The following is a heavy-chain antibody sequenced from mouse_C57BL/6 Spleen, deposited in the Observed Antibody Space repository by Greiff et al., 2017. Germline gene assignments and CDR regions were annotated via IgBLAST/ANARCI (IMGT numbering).Heavy chain of an antibody. J-gene: IGHJ4*01. CDR2: IYPGSGST. D-gene: IGHD1-1*01. Sequence: QVQLQQPGAELVKPGASVKMSCKASGYTFTSYWITWVKQRPGQGLEWIGDIYPGSGSTNYNEKFKSKATLTVDTSSSTAYMQLSSLTSEDSAVYYCARSGAYYSGSSPLAMDYWGQGTSVTVSS. V-gene: IGHV1-55*01. CDR3: ARSGAYYSGSSPLAMDY. CDR1: GYTFTSYW.